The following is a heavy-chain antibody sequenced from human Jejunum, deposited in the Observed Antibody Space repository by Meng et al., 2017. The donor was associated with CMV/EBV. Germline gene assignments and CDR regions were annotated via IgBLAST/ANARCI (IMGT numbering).Heavy chain of an antibody. Sequence: CAASGFIFRNYGMHWVRQAPGKGLEWLAVIWHDSSHKDYSDSVKGRFAVSRDNSKNTLYLQMDNLRSEDTSVYYCATKVVDDFDHWGQGILVTVSS. CDR2: IWHDSSHK. V-gene: IGHV3-33*01. J-gene: IGHJ4*02. CDR1: GFIFRNYG. CDR3: ATKVVDDFDH.